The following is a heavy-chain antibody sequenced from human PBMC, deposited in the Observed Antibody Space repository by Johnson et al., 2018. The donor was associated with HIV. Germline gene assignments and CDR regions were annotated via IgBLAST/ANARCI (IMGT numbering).Heavy chain of an antibody. CDR1: GFTFSSYA. V-gene: IGHV3-23*01. Sequence: VQLLESGGGLVQPGGSLRLSCAASGFTFSSYAMSWVRQAPGKGLEWVSAISGSGGSTYYADSVKGRFTISRDNSKNTMYLQMNSLRAEDTAVYYCARATVDDYGDYDDAFDIWGQGTMVTVSS. CDR3: ARATVDDYGDYDDAFDI. D-gene: IGHD4-17*01. CDR2: ISGSGGST. J-gene: IGHJ3*02.